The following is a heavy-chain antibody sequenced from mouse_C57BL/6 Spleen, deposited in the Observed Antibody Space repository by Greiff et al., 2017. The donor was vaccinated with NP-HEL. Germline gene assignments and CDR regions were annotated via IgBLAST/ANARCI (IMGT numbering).Heavy chain of an antibody. V-gene: IGHV1-85*01. D-gene: IGHD1-1*01. J-gene: IGHJ2*01. Sequence: LVEPGASVKLSCTASGYTFTSYDINWVKQRLGQGLEWIGWIYPRDGSTKYNEKFKGKATLTVDTSSSTAYMELHSLTSEDSAVYFCARDDYGSSHWGQGTPLTVSA. CDR1: GYTFTSYD. CDR3: ARDDYGSSH. CDR2: IYPRDGST.